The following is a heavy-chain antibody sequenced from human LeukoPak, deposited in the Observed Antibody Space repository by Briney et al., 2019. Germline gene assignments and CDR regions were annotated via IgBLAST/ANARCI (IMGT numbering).Heavy chain of an antibody. D-gene: IGHD3-9*01. Sequence: PSETLPVTRAVSGGSMRDYYWSWIRQPPGKGLEWIGNIYYSGSTNYNPSLKSRVTISVDTSKNQFSLKVRSVTAANTAVYYCARGFGYYEVLTAFWGQGNLCSVSS. CDR3: ARGFGYYEVLTAF. J-gene: IGHJ4*01. CDR1: GGSMRDYY. V-gene: IGHV4-59*01. CDR2: IYYSGST.